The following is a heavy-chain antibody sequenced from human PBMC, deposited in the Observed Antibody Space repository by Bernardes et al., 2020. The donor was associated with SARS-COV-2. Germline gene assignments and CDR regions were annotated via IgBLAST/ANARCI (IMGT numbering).Heavy chain of an antibody. CDR3: ARGAYMFGNDL. Sequence: GGSLRLSCAASGFTSRSYWMRWVRQAPGKGLEWVAKINKDGSEKYYVDSGKGRFTISRDNAKNSLYLEVNSLRAEDTAVYYCARGAYMFGNDLWGQGTLVTVSS. CDR2: INKDGSEK. V-gene: IGHV3-7*01. D-gene: IGHD3-3*02. CDR1: GFTSRSYW. J-gene: IGHJ5*02.